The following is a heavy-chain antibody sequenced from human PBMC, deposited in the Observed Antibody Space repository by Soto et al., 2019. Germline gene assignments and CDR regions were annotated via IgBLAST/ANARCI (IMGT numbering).Heavy chain of an antibody. CDR1: GYTFTDYD. D-gene: IGHD4-17*01. CDR2: MNTNSGTR. Sequence: QVQLVQSGAELKKPGASVKVSCKTSGYTFTDYDINWVRLAPGLGLEWLGWMNTNSGTRGHAQKFQGRINMTRDASINTAYLELSSLTSEDAAIYFCARDEGEDYGDFFRLWGQGTLVAVSS. J-gene: IGHJ4*02. V-gene: IGHV1-8*02. CDR3: ARDEGEDYGDFFRL.